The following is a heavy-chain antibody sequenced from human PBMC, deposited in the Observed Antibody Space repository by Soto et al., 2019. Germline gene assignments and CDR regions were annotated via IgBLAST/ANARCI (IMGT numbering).Heavy chain of an antibody. Sequence: GGSLRLSCAASAFTFSNYVMSWVRQAPGKGLEWVSAISGNSGGTYYTDSVKGRFTISRDNSKNTLYLQMNSLRADDTAMYYCAKGSTAARPYFFDYWGRGTLVTVSS. V-gene: IGHV3-23*01. D-gene: IGHD6-6*01. CDR2: ISGNSGGT. CDR1: AFTFSNYV. J-gene: IGHJ4*02. CDR3: AKGSTAARPYFFDY.